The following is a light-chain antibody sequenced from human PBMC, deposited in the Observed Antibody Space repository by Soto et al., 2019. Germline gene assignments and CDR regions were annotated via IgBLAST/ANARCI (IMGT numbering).Light chain of an antibody. CDR2: RNN. J-gene: IGLJ3*02. CDR1: SSNIGSNY. Sequence: QAVVTQPPSASGTPGQRVTISCSGSSSNIGSNYVYWYQQLPGTAPKHLIYRNNQRPSGVPDRFSGSESGTSASLAISGRRSEDEADYYCAAWDDSLSAWVFGGGTKLTVL. CDR3: AAWDDSLSAWV. V-gene: IGLV1-47*01.